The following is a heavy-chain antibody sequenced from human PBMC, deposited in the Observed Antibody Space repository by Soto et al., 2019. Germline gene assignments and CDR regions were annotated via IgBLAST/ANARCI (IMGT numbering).Heavy chain of an antibody. D-gene: IGHD6-19*01. CDR2: IYHSGST. Sequence: QVQLQESGPGLGKPPGTLSLTCVVSGGSISIINWWGWVRQPPGKGLEWIGEIYHSGSTNYNPSLKSRVTISVDKSKNQFSLKLSSVTAADTAVYYCARVAVAGTRIDYWGQGTLVTVSS. V-gene: IGHV4-4*03. J-gene: IGHJ4*02. CDR3: ARVAVAGTRIDY. CDR1: GGSISIINW.